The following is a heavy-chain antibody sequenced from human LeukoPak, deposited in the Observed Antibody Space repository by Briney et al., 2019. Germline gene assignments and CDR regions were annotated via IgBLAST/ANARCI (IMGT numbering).Heavy chain of an antibody. CDR2: IIPIFGTA. CDR1: GYTFTSYA. D-gene: IGHD3-22*01. J-gene: IGHJ4*02. CDR3: ARELYDSSGPYYFDY. Sequence: GASVKVSCKASGYTFTSYAISWVRQAPGQGLEWMGGIIPIFGTANYAQKFQGRVTITADESTSTAYMELSSLRSEDTAVYYCARELYDSSGPYYFDYWGQGTLVTVSS. V-gene: IGHV1-69*13.